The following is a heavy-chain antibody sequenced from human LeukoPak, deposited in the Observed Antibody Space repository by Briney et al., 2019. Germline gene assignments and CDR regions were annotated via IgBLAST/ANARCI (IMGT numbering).Heavy chain of an antibody. Sequence: GESLKISCKGSGYSFTSYWIGWVRQMPGKGLEWMGIIYPADSDTTYSPSFRGQVTFSVDKSTSTAYLQCSGLKASDTAIYYCARIGGRHLDYWGQGTLVTVSA. CDR2: IYPADSDT. J-gene: IGHJ4*02. CDR3: ARIGGRHLDY. V-gene: IGHV5-51*01. CDR1: GYSFTSYW.